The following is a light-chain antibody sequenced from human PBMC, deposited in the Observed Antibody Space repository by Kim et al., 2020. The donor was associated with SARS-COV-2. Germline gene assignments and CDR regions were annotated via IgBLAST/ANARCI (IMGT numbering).Light chain of an antibody. Sequence: NSFAWYQQKPGQAPRLLNYDTSPRASGIPDRFSGSGSGTDFTLTVNRLEPEDFAVYFCQQYGGSPMYTFGQGTKLEI. CDR2: DTS. J-gene: IGKJ2*01. CDR3: QQYGGSPMYT. V-gene: IGKV3-20*01. CDR1: NS.